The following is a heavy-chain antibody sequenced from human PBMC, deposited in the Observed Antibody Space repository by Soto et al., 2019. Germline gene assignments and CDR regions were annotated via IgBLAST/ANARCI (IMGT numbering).Heavy chain of an antibody. J-gene: IGHJ6*02. V-gene: IGHV4-59*01. CDR2: IYYSGST. CDR1: GGSISGYY. D-gene: IGHD3-10*01. Sequence: SETLSLTCTVSGGSISGYYWSWIRPPPGKGLECIGYIYYSGSTNYNPSLKSRVTISVDTSKNQFSLKLSSVTAADTAVYYCARQGFGELHGLVDVWGQGTTVTVSS. CDR3: ARQGFGELHGLVDV.